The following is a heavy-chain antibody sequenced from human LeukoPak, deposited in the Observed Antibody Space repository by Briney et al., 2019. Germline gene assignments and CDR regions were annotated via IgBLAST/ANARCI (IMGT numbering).Heavy chain of an antibody. CDR1: GFSFSSYT. D-gene: IGHD3-10*02. V-gene: IGHV3-21*01. J-gene: IGHJ6*04. Sequence: PGGSLRLSCAASGFSFSSYTMNWVRQAPGKGLEWVSSISLGSTYIFYADSVRGRFTISRDNAKNSLYLQMNSLRAEDTAVYYCAELGITMIGGVWGKGTTVTISS. CDR3: AELGITMIGGV. CDR2: ISLGSTYI.